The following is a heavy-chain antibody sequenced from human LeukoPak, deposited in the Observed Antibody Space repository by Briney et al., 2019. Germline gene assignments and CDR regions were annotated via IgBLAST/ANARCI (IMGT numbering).Heavy chain of an antibody. V-gene: IGHV3-23*01. CDR1: GFTFSSYA. CDR3: AKGEIAAAGPLPGMDV. Sequence: GGSLRLSCAASGFTFSSYAMSWVRQAPGKGLEWVSAISGSGGSTYYAYSVKGRFTISRDNSTNKLYLQMNSLRAEDTAVYYCAKGEIAAAGPLPGMDVWGQGTTVTVSS. CDR2: ISGSGGST. D-gene: IGHD6-13*01. J-gene: IGHJ6*02.